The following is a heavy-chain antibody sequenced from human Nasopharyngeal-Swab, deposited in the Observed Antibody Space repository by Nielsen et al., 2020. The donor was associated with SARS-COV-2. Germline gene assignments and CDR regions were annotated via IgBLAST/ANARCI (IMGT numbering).Heavy chain of an antibody. V-gene: IGHV4-34*01. Sequence: SETLSLTCAVYGGSFSGYYWSWIRQPPGKGLEWIGEINHSGSTNYNPSLKSRVTISVDTSKNQFPLKLSSVTAADTAVYYCARVRRFLEWLSQPFDYWGQGTLVTVSS. CDR3: ARVRRFLEWLSQPFDY. J-gene: IGHJ4*02. CDR1: GGSFSGYY. D-gene: IGHD3-3*01. CDR2: INHSGST.